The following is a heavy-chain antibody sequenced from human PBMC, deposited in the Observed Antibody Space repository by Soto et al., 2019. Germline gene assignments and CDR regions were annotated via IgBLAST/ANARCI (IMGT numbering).Heavy chain of an antibody. V-gene: IGHV1-2*04. D-gene: IGHD5-12*01. CDR2: INPNSGGT. CDR1: GYTYTDYY. CDR3: ARGREWVATTYFDY. J-gene: IGHJ4*02. Sequence: QVQLVQSGAEVQKPGASVKVSCKASGYTYTDYYMHWVRQAPGKGLEWMGWINPNSGGTNYAQKFQGWVTMTRDTSISTAYMELSRLKSDDTAICYCARGREWVATTYFDYWGQGALVTVSS.